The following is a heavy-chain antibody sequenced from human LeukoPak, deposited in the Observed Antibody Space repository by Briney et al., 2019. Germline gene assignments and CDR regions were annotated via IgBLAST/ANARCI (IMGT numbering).Heavy chain of an antibody. CDR1: GYTFTGYY. J-gene: IGHJ4*02. CDR3: ARDRYCSSTSCYYEDY. V-gene: IGHV1-2*02. D-gene: IGHD2-2*01. CDR2: INPNSGGT. Sequence: GASVKVSCKASGYTFTGYYMHWVRQAPGQGLEWMGWINPNSGGTNYAQKFQGRVTMTRDTSIGTAYMELSRLRSDDTAVYYCARDRYCSSTSCYYEDYWGQGTLVTVSS.